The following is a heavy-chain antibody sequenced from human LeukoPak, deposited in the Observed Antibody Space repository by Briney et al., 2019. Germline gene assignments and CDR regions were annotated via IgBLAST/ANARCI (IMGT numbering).Heavy chain of an antibody. Sequence: GESLKISCKGSGYSFTSYWIGWVRQMPGKGLEWMGIIYPGDSDTRYSPSFQGQVTISADKSISTAYLQWSSLKASDTAMYYCARQRVQYRIPTPFDYWGQGTLVTVSS. CDR2: IYPGDSDT. V-gene: IGHV5-51*01. D-gene: IGHD2-15*01. CDR1: GYSFTSYW. CDR3: ARQRVQYRIPTPFDY. J-gene: IGHJ4*02.